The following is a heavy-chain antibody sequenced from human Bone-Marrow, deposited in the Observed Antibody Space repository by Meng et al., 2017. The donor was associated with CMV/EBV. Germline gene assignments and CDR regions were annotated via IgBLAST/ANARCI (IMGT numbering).Heavy chain of an antibody. V-gene: IGHV3-15*01. CDR3: TTATTVTLGAFDI. CDR1: GFPFSNAW. CDR2: LKSKTDGGTT. D-gene: IGHD4-11*01. Sequence: GESLKISCAASGFPFSNAWMSWVRQAPGKGLEWVGRLKSKTDGGTTDYAAPVKGRFTISRDDSKNTLYLQMNSLTTEDTAVYYCTTATTVTLGAFDIWGQGTMVTVSS. J-gene: IGHJ3*02.